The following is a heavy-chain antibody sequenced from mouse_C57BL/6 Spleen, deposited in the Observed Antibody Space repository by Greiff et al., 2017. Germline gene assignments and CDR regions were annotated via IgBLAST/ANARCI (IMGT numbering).Heavy chain of an antibody. Sequence: VQLQESGAELAKPGASVKLSCKASGYTFTSYWMHWVKQRPGQGLEWVGNINPSSGYTKYNQKFKDKATLTADKSSSTVYMQLSSLTYEDTAVYYCARYSNYDAMDYWGQGTSVTVSS. V-gene: IGHV1-7*01. CDR2: INPSSGYT. CDR3: ARYSNYDAMDY. J-gene: IGHJ4*01. CDR1: GYTFTSYW. D-gene: IGHD2-5*01.